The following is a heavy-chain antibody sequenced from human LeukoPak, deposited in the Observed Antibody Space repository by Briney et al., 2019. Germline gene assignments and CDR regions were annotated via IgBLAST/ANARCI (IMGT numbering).Heavy chain of an antibody. J-gene: IGHJ4*02. D-gene: IGHD2-15*01. CDR3: ARLYCSGGTCHFDY. Sequence: GESLKISCKGSRYTFTSYWIGWVRQMPGKGLEWMGRIDPSDSYTNYSPSFQGHVTISADKSISTAYLQWSSLKASDTAMYFCARLYCSGGTCHFDYWGQGTLVTVSS. CDR1: RYTFTSYW. V-gene: IGHV5-10-1*01. CDR2: IDPSDSYT.